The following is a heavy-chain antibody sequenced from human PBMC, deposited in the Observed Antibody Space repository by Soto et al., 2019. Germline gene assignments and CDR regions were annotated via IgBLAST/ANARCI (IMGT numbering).Heavy chain of an antibody. CDR2: IYYSGST. CDR3: ARPGITGTDWYFDL. J-gene: IGHJ2*01. CDR1: GGSVSSGSYY. V-gene: IGHV4-61*01. Sequence: SETLSLTXTVSGGSVSSGSYYWSWIRQPPGKGLEWIGYIYYSGSTNYNPSLKSRVTISVDTSKNQFSLKLSSVTAADTAVYYCARPGITGTDWYFDLWGRGTLVTVSS. D-gene: IGHD1-7*01.